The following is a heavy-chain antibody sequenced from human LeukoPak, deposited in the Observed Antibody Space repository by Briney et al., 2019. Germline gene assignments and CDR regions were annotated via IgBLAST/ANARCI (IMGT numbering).Heavy chain of an antibody. CDR1: GFPFSSYG. V-gene: IGHV3-23*01. D-gene: IGHD3-10*01. CDR3: AREITIYYYGSGSDY. Sequence: GGSLRLSCAASGFPFSSYGMSWVRQAQGKGLEWVSSISGNGRYTYYADSVKGRFTISRDNSKNTLYLQMNSLRAEDTAVYYCAREITIYYYGSGSDYWGQGTLVTVSS. CDR2: ISGNGRYT. J-gene: IGHJ4*02.